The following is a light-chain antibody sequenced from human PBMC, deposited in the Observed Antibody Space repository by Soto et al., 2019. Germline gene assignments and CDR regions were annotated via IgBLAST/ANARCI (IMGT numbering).Light chain of an antibody. Sequence: QSVLTQPASVSGSPGQSITISCTGTSSDVGSYNLVSWYQQHPGKAPKLMIFDVSQRPSGVSNRFSGSKSGNTASLTISGLQAEDESDYYCSSYTGSSTYVFGTGTKVTVL. V-gene: IGLV2-14*02. CDR3: SSYTGSSTYV. CDR2: DVS. J-gene: IGLJ1*01. CDR1: SSDVGSYNL.